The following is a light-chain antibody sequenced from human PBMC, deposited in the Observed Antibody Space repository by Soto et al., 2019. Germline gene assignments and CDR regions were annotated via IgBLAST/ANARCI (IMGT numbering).Light chain of an antibody. CDR1: TSDIGGYYF. J-gene: IGLJ1*01. CDR2: DVS. Sequence: QSALTQPASVSGSPGQSITISCTGTTSDIGGYYFVSWFQQYPGKAPTLIIYDVSNRPSGSSSRFSGSKTGNTATLTISGLQAEDEADYYCSSYRSSTTPVVFGTGTKVTVL. V-gene: IGLV2-14*01. CDR3: SSYRSSTTPVV.